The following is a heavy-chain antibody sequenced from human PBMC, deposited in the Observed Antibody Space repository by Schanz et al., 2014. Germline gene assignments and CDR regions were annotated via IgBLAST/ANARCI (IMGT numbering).Heavy chain of an antibody. V-gene: IGHV3-11*06. J-gene: IGHJ4*02. CDR2: ISGTTTYT. Sequence: GQLAESGGGLVQPGGSLRLSCAVSGFTVSSNHMSWIRQAPGKGLEWVSYISGTTTYTNYADSVKGRFTISRDNAKNTLYLQMNSLRAEDTAVYYCARDSRPNYDFLTAYYSIDYWGQGTLVTVSS. D-gene: IGHD3-9*01. CDR3: ARDSRPNYDFLTAYYSIDY. CDR1: GFTVSSNH.